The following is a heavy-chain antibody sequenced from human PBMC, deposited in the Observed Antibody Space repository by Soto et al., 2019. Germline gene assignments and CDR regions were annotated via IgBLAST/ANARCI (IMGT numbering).Heavy chain of an antibody. CDR2: ISSNGVGT. D-gene: IGHD6-6*01. Sequence: EVQLAESGGGLAQPGGSLRLSCAASGFTLSGYAMDWVRQAPGKGLEYVSGISSNGVGTYYANSVQGRFTISRDNSKNTVYLQMGSLRPEDMAVYYFARRARPDFYDMDVWGKGTTVTVSS. J-gene: IGHJ6*03. CDR3: ARRARPDFYDMDV. CDR1: GFTLSGYA. V-gene: IGHV3-64*01.